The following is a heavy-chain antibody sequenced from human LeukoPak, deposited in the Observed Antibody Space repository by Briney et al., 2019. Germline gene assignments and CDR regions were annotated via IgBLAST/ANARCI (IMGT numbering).Heavy chain of an antibody. J-gene: IGHJ3*02. CDR2: IWYDGGNK. D-gene: IGHD2-15*01. CDR1: GFTFSSYS. CDR3: VRIRVAVASNDAVDI. V-gene: IGHV3-33*08. Sequence: GGSLRLSCAASGFTFSSYSMNWVRQAPGKGPEWVALIWYDGGNKYYADSVKGRFTISRDNSKNILYLQMNSLRAEDTAVYYCVRIRVAVASNDAVDIWGQGTMVTVSS.